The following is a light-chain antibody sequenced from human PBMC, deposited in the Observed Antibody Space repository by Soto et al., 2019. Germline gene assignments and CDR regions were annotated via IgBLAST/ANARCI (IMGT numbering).Light chain of an antibody. V-gene: IGKV1-5*01. J-gene: IGKJ1*01. Sequence: DIQMTQSPSTLSAAVGDRVTITCRASQSISTWLAWYQQKPGKAPNLLIYDASNLESGVPSRFSGSGSGTEFTLTISSLQPDDFATYYCQQYNSYSLTFDQGTKVEIK. CDR2: DAS. CDR3: QQYNSYSLT. CDR1: QSISTW.